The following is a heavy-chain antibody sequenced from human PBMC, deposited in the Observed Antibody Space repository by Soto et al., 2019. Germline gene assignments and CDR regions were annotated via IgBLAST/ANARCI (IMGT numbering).Heavy chain of an antibody. J-gene: IGHJ6*03. V-gene: IGHV3-30*18. CDR2: ISYDGSNK. D-gene: IGHD3-10*01. CDR3: AKDFLGGSGSYYYMDV. Sequence: GGSLRLSCAASGFTFSSYGMHWVRQAPGKGLEWVAVISYDGSNKYYADSVKGRFTISRDNSKNTLYLQMNSLRAEDTAVYYCAKDFLGGSGSYYYMDVWGKGTTVTVSS. CDR1: GFTFSSYG.